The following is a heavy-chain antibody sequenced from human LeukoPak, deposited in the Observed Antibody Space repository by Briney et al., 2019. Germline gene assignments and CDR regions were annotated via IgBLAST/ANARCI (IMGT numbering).Heavy chain of an antibody. CDR3: ATAIVATIWSLYDY. J-gene: IGHJ4*02. V-gene: IGHV1-24*01. CDR1: GYTLTELS. Sequence: ASVKVSCKVSGYTLTELSMHRVRQAPGKGLEWMGGFDPEDGETIYAQKFQGRVTMTEDTSTDTAYMELSSLRSEDTAVYYCATAIVATIWSLYDYWGQGTLVTVSS. CDR2: FDPEDGET. D-gene: IGHD5-12*01.